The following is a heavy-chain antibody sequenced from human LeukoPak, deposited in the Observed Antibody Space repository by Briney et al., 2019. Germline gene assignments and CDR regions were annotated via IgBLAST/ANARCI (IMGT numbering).Heavy chain of an antibody. Sequence: GGSLRLSCAASGFTFSTYWMHWVRQAPGKGLVWVSGISWNSGSIGYADSVKGRFTISRDNAKNSLYLQMNSLRAEDTALYYCAKDITRRLAVFSDWGQGTLVTVSS. CDR3: AKDITRRLAVFSD. CDR2: ISWNSGSI. J-gene: IGHJ4*02. V-gene: IGHV3-9*01. D-gene: IGHD3-9*01. CDR1: GFTFSTYW.